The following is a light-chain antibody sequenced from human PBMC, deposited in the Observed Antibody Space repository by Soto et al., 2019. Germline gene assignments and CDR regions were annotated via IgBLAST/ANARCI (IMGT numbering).Light chain of an antibody. CDR2: AAS. CDR3: QQSFSSPPWT. V-gene: IGKV1-39*01. Sequence: DIQMTQSPASLSASVGDSVTITCRASQNIKTYLNWYQQKPGKAPNLLIYAASSLHSGVPSRFSGSGSGTDFTLTISSLQPEDFATYYCQQSFSSPPWTFGQGTKVEIK. J-gene: IGKJ1*01. CDR1: QNIKTY.